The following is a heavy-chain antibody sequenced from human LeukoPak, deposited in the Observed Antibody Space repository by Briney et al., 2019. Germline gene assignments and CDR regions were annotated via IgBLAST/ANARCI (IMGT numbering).Heavy chain of an antibody. J-gene: IGHJ4*02. CDR1: GFAFSIYE. CDR2: ISSSGSYI. V-gene: IGHV3-48*03. D-gene: IGHD3/OR15-3a*01. Sequence: GGSLRLSCTASGFAFSIYEMDWVRQAPGKGLERVSYISSSGSYIQYAESVKGRFTISRDNAKNSLYLQMNSLRAEDTAVYYCARDLGLEPFYWGQGTLVTVSS. CDR3: ARDLGLEPFY.